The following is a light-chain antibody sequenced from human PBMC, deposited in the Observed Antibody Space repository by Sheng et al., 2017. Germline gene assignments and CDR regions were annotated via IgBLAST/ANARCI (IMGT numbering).Light chain of an antibody. J-gene: IGKJ3*01. V-gene: IGKV1-27*01. CDR2: SAS. CDR3: QKYDSDPLT. CDR1: QSINKW. Sequence: DVQMTQSPSTVSASVGDRVTITCRASQSINKWLAWYQQKPGKAPQLLIYSASTLQSGVPSRFSGSGSGTDFTLTISNLQPEDVATYYCQKYDSDPLTFGPGTRV.